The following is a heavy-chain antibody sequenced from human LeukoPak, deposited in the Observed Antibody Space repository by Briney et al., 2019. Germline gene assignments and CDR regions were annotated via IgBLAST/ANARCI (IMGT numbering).Heavy chain of an antibody. CDR3: TRGLPRDGLVVIAAANEY. D-gene: IGHD2-2*01. Sequence: ASVKVSCKASGYTFTSYDINWVRQAAGQGLEWMGWMNPKTGNTGFSQKFQGRATITRDTSISTAYMELSRLTSEDTGVYYCTRGLPRDGLVVIAAANEYWGQGSLVTVSS. V-gene: IGHV1-8*01. J-gene: IGHJ4*02. CDR2: MNPKTGNT. CDR1: GYTFTSYD.